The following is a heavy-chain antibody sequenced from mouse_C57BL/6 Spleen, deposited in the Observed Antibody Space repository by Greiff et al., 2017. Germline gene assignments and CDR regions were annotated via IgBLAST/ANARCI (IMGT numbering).Heavy chain of an antibody. CDR2: ISSGGSYT. CDR1: GFTFSSYG. Sequence: VQLQQSGGDLVKPGGSLKLSCAASGFTFSSYGMSWVRQTPDKRLEWVATISSGGSYTYYPDSVKGRFTISRDNAKNTLYLQMSSLKSEDTAMYYCASDYGYDVRFAYWGQGTLVTVSA. D-gene: IGHD2-2*01. V-gene: IGHV5-6*01. CDR3: ASDYGYDVRFAY. J-gene: IGHJ3*01.